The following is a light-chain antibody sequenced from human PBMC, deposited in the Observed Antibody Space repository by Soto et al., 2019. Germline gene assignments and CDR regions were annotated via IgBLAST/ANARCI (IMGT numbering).Light chain of an antibody. J-gene: IGLJ3*02. CDR1: SSDVGGYNY. V-gene: IGLV2-14*01. CDR2: EVS. Sequence: QSALTQPASETGSAGQSITISCTGTSSDVGGYNYVSWYQQHPGKAPKLMIYEVSNRPSGFSNRFSGSKSGNTASLTISGLQAEDEADYYCSSYTTSSTHWVFGGGTKLTV. CDR3: SSYTTSSTHWV.